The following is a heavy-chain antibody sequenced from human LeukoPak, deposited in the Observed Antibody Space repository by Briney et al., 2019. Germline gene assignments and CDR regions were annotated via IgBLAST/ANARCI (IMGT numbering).Heavy chain of an antibody. CDR1: GFTFSNYA. CDR3: AKRADGCSGVSCYYYYMDV. D-gene: IGHD2-15*01. J-gene: IGHJ6*03. CDR2: IIGVGDST. Sequence: GESLTLSCAASGFTFSNYAMNGFRQAPGKRLEWVSTIIGVGDSTYYTESVKGRFTMSRDNSKNTVYMQMNSLRVEDKAISYCAKRADGCSGVSCYYYYMDVWGKGTTVTVSS. V-gene: IGHV3-23*01.